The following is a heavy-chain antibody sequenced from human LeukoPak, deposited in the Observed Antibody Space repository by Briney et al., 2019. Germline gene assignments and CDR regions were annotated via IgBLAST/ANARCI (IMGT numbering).Heavy chain of an antibody. CDR3: AKGGWVAVTGMDS. CDR1: GYTFTGHA. CDR2: INTKTGNP. D-gene: IGHD6-19*01. V-gene: IGHV7-4-1*02. J-gene: IGHJ4*02. Sequence: ASVKVSCKASGYTFTGHAMNWVRQAPGQGPEWMGYINTKTGNPTYAQGFTGRFVFSLDTSVSTAYLQISSLKPEDTGVYYCAKGGWVAVTGMDSWGQGTLVTVSS.